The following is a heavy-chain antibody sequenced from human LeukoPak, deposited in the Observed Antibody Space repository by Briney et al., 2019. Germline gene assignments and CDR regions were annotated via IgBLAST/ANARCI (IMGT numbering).Heavy chain of an antibody. CDR2: IYYSGST. J-gene: IGHJ4*02. Sequence: SETLSLTCTVSGGSISSSSYYWGWIRQPPGKGLEWIGSIYYSGSTYYNPSLKSRVTISVDTSKNQFSLKLSSVTAADTAVYYCAGKYYYDSSGYFYVDYWGRGILVTVSS. CDR3: AGKYYYDSSGYFYVDY. D-gene: IGHD3-22*01. V-gene: IGHV4-39*07. CDR1: GGSISSSSYY.